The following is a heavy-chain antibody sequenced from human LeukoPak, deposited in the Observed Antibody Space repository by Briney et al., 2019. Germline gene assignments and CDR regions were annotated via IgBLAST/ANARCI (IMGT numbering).Heavy chain of an antibody. CDR1: GYTFTSYY. CDR2: ISAYNGNT. D-gene: IGHD3-3*01. J-gene: IGHJ3*02. V-gene: IGHV1-18*04. Sequence: GASVKVSCKASGYTFTSYYMYWVRQAPGQGLEWMGWISAYNGNTNYAQKLQGRVTMTTDTSTSTAYMELRSLRSDDTAVYYCARGGPYDFWSGYYAFDIWGQGTMVTVSS. CDR3: ARGGPYDFWSGYYAFDI.